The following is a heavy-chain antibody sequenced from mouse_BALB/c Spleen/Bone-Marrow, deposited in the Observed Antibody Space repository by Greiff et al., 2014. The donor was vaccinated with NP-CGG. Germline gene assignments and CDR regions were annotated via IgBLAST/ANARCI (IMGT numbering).Heavy chain of an antibody. Sequence: QVQLKHSGAELVRPGSSVKISCKASGYAFSAYWMIWVKQRPGQGLEWIGQIYPGDGATNYNGKFKGKATLTADKSSSTAYMQLSSLTSEDSAVDFCARSGYGSNYDYWGQGTTLTVSS. CDR3: ARSGYGSNYDY. V-gene: IGHV1-80*01. CDR2: IYPGDGAT. CDR1: GYAFSAYW. D-gene: IGHD1-1*01. J-gene: IGHJ2*01.